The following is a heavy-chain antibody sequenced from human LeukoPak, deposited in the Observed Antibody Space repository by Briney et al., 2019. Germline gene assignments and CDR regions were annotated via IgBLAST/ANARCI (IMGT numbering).Heavy chain of an antibody. Sequence: GASVKVSCKASGYTFTRYGISWVRQAPGQVLEWTGWISADNGNTNFAQKFQGRVIMTTDTSTSTAYMELRSLRSDDTAIYYCARDKAPYIMDVWGQGTTVTVSS. CDR3: ARDKAPYIMDV. V-gene: IGHV1-18*01. CDR2: ISADNGNT. CDR1: GYTFTRYG. J-gene: IGHJ6*02. D-gene: IGHD3-16*01.